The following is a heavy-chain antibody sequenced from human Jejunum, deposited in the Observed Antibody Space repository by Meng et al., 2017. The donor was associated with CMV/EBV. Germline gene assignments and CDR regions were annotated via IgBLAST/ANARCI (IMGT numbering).Heavy chain of an antibody. J-gene: IGHJ4*02. Sequence: FNTMTFNWVRPAPGQGLEWMGRVIPILNMADSAQNFQGRVTIIADRSTSTVYLELTSLRSDDTAVYYCATSTATTSNYRRVWNLWGQGTEVTVSS. CDR1: FNTMT. CDR2: VIPILNMA. V-gene: IGHV1-69*02. D-gene: IGHD1-1*01. CDR3: ATSTATTSNYRRVWNL.